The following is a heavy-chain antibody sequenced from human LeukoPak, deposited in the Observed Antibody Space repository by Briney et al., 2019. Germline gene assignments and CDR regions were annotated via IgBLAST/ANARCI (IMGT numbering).Heavy chain of an antibody. Sequence: GGSLRLSCAASGVTFDDYAMHWVRQAPGKGLEWVSGISWNSGSIGYADSVKGRFTISRDNAKNSLYLQMNSLRAEDTALYYCAKGGEYYYDSSGYYYWGQGTLVTVSS. J-gene: IGHJ4*02. CDR2: ISWNSGSI. V-gene: IGHV3-9*01. CDR3: AKGGEYYYDSSGYYY. CDR1: GVTFDDYA. D-gene: IGHD3-22*01.